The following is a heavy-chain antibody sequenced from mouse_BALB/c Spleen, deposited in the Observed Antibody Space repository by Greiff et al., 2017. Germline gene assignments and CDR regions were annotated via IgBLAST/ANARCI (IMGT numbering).Heavy chain of an antibody. CDR3: ARSGYYGSSHLDY. CDR2: ISSGSSTI. Sequence: EVKLMESGGGLVKPGGSLKLSCAASGFTFSSFGMHWVRQAPEKGLEWVAYISSGSSTIYYADTVKGRFTISRDNPKNTLFLQMTSLRSEDTAMYYCARSGYYGSSHLDYWGQGTTLTVSS. J-gene: IGHJ2*01. CDR1: GFTFSSFG. D-gene: IGHD1-1*01. V-gene: IGHV5-17*02.